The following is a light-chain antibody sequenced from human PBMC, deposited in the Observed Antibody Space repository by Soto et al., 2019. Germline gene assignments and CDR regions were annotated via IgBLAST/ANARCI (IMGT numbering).Light chain of an antibody. J-gene: IGKJ5*01. Sequence: DIQMTQSPSSVAASVGDRVTSTCRASQCIGRWLAWYQQKPGKEPKLLISAADSLQSGVPSRLPVSGSGTGFTLTISSLQPEDIATYYCQQYDNLPTFGQGTRLEIK. CDR3: QQYDNLPT. V-gene: IGKV1-12*01. CDR2: AAD. CDR1: QCIGRW.